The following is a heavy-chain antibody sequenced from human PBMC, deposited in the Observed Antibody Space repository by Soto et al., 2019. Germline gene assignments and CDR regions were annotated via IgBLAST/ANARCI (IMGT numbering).Heavy chain of an antibody. Sequence: GGSLRLSCAASGFTFSGSAMHWVRQASGKGLEWVGRIRSKANSYATAYAASVKGRFTISRDDSKNTAYLQMNSLKTEDAAVYYCTRTSSSWPLRTFDYWGQGTLVTVSS. V-gene: IGHV3-73*01. CDR3: TRTSSSWPLRTFDY. CDR2: IRSKANSYAT. CDR1: GFTFSGSA. D-gene: IGHD6-13*01. J-gene: IGHJ4*02.